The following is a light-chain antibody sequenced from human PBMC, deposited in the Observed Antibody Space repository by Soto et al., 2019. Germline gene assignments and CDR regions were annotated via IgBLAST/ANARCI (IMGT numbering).Light chain of an antibody. J-gene: IGKJ1*01. Sequence: EIVMTQSPATLSVSPGERATLSSRASQSFSSNLAWYQQKPGQAPSLLIYGASPRATGIPARLSGSGSGTEFTLTISSLQSEDFADYYCQHYNNWPKTFGQGTKVEI. CDR3: QHYNNWPKT. CDR2: GAS. CDR1: QSFSSN. V-gene: IGKV3-15*01.